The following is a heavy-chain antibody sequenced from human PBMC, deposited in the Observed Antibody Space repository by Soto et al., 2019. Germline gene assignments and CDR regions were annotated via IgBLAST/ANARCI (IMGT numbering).Heavy chain of an antibody. CDR3: ARAPTVTTVTGVSYYYYMDV. CDR2: ISYDGSNK. Sequence: HPGGSLRLSCAASGFTFSSYAMHWVRQAPGKGLEWVAVISYDGSNKYYADSVKGRFTISRDNSKNTLYLQMNSLRAEDTAVYYCARAPTVTTVTGVSYYYYMDVWGKGATVTVSS. V-gene: IGHV3-30*14. CDR1: GFTFSSYA. J-gene: IGHJ6*03. D-gene: IGHD4-4*01.